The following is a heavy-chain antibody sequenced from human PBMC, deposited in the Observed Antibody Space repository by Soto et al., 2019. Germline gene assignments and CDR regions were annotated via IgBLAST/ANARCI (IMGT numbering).Heavy chain of an antibody. D-gene: IGHD6-25*01. J-gene: IGHJ6*02. CDR2: ISYDGSNK. CDR1: ECTCIGFG. CDR3: ARNHPCRGPTAV. V-gene: IGHV3-30-3*01. Sequence: ASECTCIGFGMRRVLQAPGKGLEWVAVISYDGSNKYYADSVKGRFTISRDNSKNTLYLQMNSLRAEDSALYYGARNHPCRGPTAVWGHGTT.